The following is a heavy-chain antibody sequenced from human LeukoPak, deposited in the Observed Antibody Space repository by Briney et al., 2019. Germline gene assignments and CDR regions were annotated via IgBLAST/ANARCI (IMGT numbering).Heavy chain of an antibody. CDR2: IYWNDDK. J-gene: IGHJ5*02. Sequence: ESGPTLVKPTQTLTLTCTFSGFSLSTSGVGVGWIRQPPGKALEWLALIYWNDDKRYSPSLRTRLTITKDTSKNQVVLTMTNMDPVDTATYYCAHATRFDWFDPLGQGTLVTVSS. V-gene: IGHV2-5*01. CDR3: AHATRFDWFDP. CDR1: GFSLSTSGVG. D-gene: IGHD1-1*01.